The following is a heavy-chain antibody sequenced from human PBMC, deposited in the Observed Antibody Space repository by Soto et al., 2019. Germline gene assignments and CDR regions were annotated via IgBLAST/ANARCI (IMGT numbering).Heavy chain of an antibody. V-gene: IGHV3-30-3*01. CDR1: GFTLSSYS. J-gene: IGHJ4*02. CDR3: AKVSRQSRISTPDFDY. Sequence: QVQLVESGGGVVQPGTSLRLSCAASGFTLSSYSIHWVRQAPGKGLDWVAVISYDGNTQFYGDSVKGRFIVSRNNSRNTLYLQLNNLQAEDTAVYYCAKVSRQSRISTPDFDYWGQGTLVTVSS. CDR2: ISYDGNTQ.